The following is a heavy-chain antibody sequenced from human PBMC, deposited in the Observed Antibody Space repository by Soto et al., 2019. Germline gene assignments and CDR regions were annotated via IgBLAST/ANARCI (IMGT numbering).Heavy chain of an antibody. V-gene: IGHV1-3*01. CDR3: ARGPDDHGDYDYYYYGMDV. J-gene: IGHJ6*02. D-gene: IGHD4-17*01. CDR2: INAGNGNT. CDR1: GYTFTSYA. Sequence: QVQLVQSGAEVKKPGASVKVSCKASGYTFTSYAMHWVRQAPGQRLEWMGWINAGNGNTKYSQKFQGRVTITRDTSASTAYMELSSLRSEDTAVYYCARGPDDHGDYDYYYYGMDVWGQGTTVTVSS.